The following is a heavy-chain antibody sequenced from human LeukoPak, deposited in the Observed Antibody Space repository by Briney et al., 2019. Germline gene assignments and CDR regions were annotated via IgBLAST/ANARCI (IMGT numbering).Heavy chain of an antibody. V-gene: IGHV4-34*01. CDR2: INHSGST. D-gene: IGHD2-2*01. J-gene: IGHJ5*02. CDR1: GGSFSGYQ. Sequence: SETLSLTCAVYGGSFSGYQWTWIRQPPGKGLEWIGEINHSGSTNYNPSLKSRVTISVDTSKNQFSLKLSSVTAADTAVYYCAREVVPAANDPFTWFDPWGQGTLVTVSS. CDR3: AREVVPAANDPFTWFDP.